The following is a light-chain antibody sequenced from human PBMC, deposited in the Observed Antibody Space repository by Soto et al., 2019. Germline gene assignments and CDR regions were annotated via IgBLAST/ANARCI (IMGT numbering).Light chain of an antibody. CDR1: QSVLYSSNNKNY. Sequence: DIVMTQSPASLAVSLGERATINCKSSQSVLYSSNNKNYLAWYQQKPGQPPKLLIYWASTRESGVPDRFSGSGSGTDFTLTISSLQAEDVAVYYCQQYYGTPQTFGPGTKVDIK. J-gene: IGKJ3*01. CDR2: WAS. V-gene: IGKV4-1*01. CDR3: QQYYGTPQT.